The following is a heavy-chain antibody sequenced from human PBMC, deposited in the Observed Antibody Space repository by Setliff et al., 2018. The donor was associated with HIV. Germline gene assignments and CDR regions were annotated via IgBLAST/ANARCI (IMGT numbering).Heavy chain of an antibody. J-gene: IGHJ6*03. CDR1: GGSISRGGYS. Sequence: SETLSLTCTVSGGSISRGGYSWGWIRQPPGKGLEWIGSISYTSGSTNYNPSLKSRVTISVDTSKNQFSLKLRSVTAADTAVYYCARETYYYDNPQYYYYYMDVWGKGTTVTVSS. V-gene: IGHV4-39*07. CDR2: ISYTSGST. CDR3: ARETYYYDNPQYYYYYMDV. D-gene: IGHD3-22*01.